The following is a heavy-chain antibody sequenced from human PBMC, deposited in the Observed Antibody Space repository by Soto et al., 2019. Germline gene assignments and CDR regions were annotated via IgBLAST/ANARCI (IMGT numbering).Heavy chain of an antibody. CDR2: ISSSSSTI. J-gene: IGHJ5*02. CDR3: ARESRFLEWFSLNWFDP. D-gene: IGHD3-3*01. Sequence: EVQLVESGGGLVQPEGSLRLSCAASGFTFSSYSMNWVRQAPGKGLEWVSYISSSSSTIYYADSVKGRFTISRDNAKNSRYLQMTSLRDEDTAVYYCARESRFLEWFSLNWFDPWGQGTLVTVSS. CDR1: GFTFSSYS. V-gene: IGHV3-48*02.